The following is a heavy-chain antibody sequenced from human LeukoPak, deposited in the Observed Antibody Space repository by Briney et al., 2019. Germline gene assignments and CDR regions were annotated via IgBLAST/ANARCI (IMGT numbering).Heavy chain of an antibody. V-gene: IGHV1-2*02. D-gene: IGHD3-3*01. CDR3: ARDPPSHLPIHY. CDR1: GYTFTGSY. J-gene: IGHJ4*02. Sequence: ASVKVSCKASGYTFTGSYMHWVRQAPGQDLEWMGWINCNSGVTKYEQNFQGRVTITRDTSISTAYMELSRLTSDDTAVYYCARDPPSHLPIHYWGQGTLAAVSS. CDR2: INCNSGVT.